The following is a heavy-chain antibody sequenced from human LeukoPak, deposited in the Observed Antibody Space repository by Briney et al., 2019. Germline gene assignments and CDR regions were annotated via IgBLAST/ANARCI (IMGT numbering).Heavy chain of an antibody. J-gene: IGHJ6*03. CDR1: GFTFSNYN. CDR2: ITSTSSYI. V-gene: IGHV3-21*01. D-gene: IGHD1-26*01. CDR3: ARDPYSGSYGNYYYYYMDA. Sequence: GGSLRLSCAASGFTFSNYNMNWVRQAPGKGLEWISSITSTSSYIYYADSVRGRFTISRDNAKNSLYLQMHSLRAEDTALYFCARDPYSGSYGNYYYYYMDAWGKGTTVTISS.